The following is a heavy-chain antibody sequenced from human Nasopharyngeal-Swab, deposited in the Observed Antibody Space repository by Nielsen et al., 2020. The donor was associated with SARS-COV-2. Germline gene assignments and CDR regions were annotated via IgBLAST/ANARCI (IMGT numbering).Heavy chain of an antibody. Sequence: ASVKVSCKASGYTFTGYYMHWVRQAPGQGLEWMGWINPNSGDTNYAQKFQGRVTMTRDTSISTAYMELSRLRSDDTAVYYCARVGLVGARYYYGMDVWGQGTTVTVSS. J-gene: IGHJ6*02. CDR3: ARVGLVGARYYYGMDV. D-gene: IGHD1-26*01. CDR2: INPNSGDT. V-gene: IGHV1-2*02. CDR1: GYTFTGYY.